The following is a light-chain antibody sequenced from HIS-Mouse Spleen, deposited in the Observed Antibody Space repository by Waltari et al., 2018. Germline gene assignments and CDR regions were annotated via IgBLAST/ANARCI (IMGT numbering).Light chain of an antibody. CDR1: SSDVGSYNL. CDR3: CSYAGSSTWV. Sequence: QSALTQPASVSGSPGQSITISCTGTSSDVGSYNLVSWYQQLPGKAPKLMIYEGSKRPSGVSNRFSGSKSGNTAALTMSGLQAEDEADYYCCSYAGSSTWVFGGGTKLTVL. V-gene: IGLV2-23*01. CDR2: EGS. J-gene: IGLJ3*02.